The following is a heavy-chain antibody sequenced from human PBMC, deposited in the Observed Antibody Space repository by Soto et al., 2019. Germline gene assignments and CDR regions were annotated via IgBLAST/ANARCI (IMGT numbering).Heavy chain of an antibody. D-gene: IGHD3-10*01. CDR3: ARVEVTMGRGFIHNYYGMDV. J-gene: IGHJ6*02. Sequence: QVQLVQSGTEVKRPGASVRLSCKASNYTFFSYGISWVRQAPGQGLELMGWIRVDNGVTNYAPEFQGGVTMTADTSATTAYMELRSLRSDDTAVYYCARVEVTMGRGFIHNYYGMDVWGQGTTV. V-gene: IGHV1-18*01. CDR2: IRVDNGVT. CDR1: NYTFFSYG.